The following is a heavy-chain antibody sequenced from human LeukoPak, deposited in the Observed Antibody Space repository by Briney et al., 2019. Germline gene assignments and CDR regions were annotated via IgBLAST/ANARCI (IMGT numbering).Heavy chain of an antibody. CDR2: ISSSSSYI. Sequence: GGSLRLSCAASGFTFSSYSMNWVRQAPGKGLEWVSSISSSSSYIYYAHSVKGRFTVSRDNAKNSLYLQMNSLRAEDTAVYYCARVHDWLTYYFDYWGQGTLVTVS. D-gene: IGHD3-9*01. V-gene: IGHV3-21*01. CDR3: ARVHDWLTYYFDY. J-gene: IGHJ4*02. CDR1: GFTFSSYS.